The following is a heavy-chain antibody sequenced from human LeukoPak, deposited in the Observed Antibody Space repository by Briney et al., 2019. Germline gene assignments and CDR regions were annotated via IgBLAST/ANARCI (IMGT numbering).Heavy chain of an antibody. V-gene: IGHV3-15*01. D-gene: IGHD1-26*01. J-gene: IGHJ4*02. CDR2: IKSKNDGGTT. Sequence: GGSLRLSCAASGFTFSNAWMTWVRQAPGKGREWVGRIKSKNDGGTTDYAAPVKGRFTISRDDSKNTLYLQMNSLKTEDTAVYYCTTGGRGSYYSWGQGTLVTVSS. CDR1: GFTFSNAW. CDR3: TTGGRGSYYS.